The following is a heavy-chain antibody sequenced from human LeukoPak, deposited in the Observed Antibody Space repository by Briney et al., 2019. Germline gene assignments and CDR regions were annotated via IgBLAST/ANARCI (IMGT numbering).Heavy chain of an antibody. V-gene: IGHV3-30*02. CDR2: IRYDGSNK. D-gene: IGHD4-11*01. Sequence: GGSLRLSCAASGFTFSSYGMHWVRQAPGKGLEWVAFIRYDGSNKYYADSVKGRFTISRDNSKNTLYLQMNSLRAEDTAVYYCAKYLYPTTPYFDYWGQGTLVTVSS. CDR3: AKYLYPTTPYFDY. J-gene: IGHJ4*02. CDR1: GFTFSSYG.